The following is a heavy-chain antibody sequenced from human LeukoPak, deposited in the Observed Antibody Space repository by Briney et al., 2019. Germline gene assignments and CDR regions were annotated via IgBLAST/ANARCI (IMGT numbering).Heavy chain of an antibody. J-gene: IGHJ4*02. CDR1: GFTFSSYA. D-gene: IGHD5-18*01. V-gene: IGHV3-23*01. CDR2: ISGSGGST. Sequence: GGSLRLSCAASGFTFSSYAMSWVRQAPGKGLEWVSGISGSGGSTNSAESVKGRFTISRDNSKNTLYLQMNSLRAEDTAVYYCARQLWPDYWGQGTLVTVSS. CDR3: ARQLWPDY.